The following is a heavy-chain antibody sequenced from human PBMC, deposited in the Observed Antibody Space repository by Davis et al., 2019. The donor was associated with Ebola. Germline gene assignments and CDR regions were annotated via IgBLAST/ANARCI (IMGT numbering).Heavy chain of an antibody. J-gene: IGHJ6*04. V-gene: IGHV3-30*04. CDR3: AEIYWVRYGMDV. D-gene: IGHD2-8*02. CDR2: ISYDGSNK. CDR1: GFTFSGYA. Sequence: GESLKISCAASGFTFSGYAMHWVRQAPGKGLEWVAVISYDGSNKYYADSVKGRFTISRDNSQTTLFLQMNSLRAEDTAVYYCAEIYWVRYGMDVGGKGTTVTVSS.